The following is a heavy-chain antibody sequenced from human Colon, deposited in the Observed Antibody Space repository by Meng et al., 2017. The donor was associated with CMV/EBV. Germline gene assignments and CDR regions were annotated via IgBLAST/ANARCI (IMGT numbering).Heavy chain of an antibody. CDR2: IYSTGRT. D-gene: IGHD6-19*01. CDR3: ARVSSAGLALDV. J-gene: IGHJ3*01. Sequence: GGSLRLSCVVSGISVSGNYMTWVRQAPGKGLEWLSVIYSTGRTFYADSAKGRFTISRDTSQNTVYLQMDTLRVEDTAMYYCARVSSAGLALDVWGQGTRVNGSS. CDR1: GISVSGNY. V-gene: IGHV3-53*01.